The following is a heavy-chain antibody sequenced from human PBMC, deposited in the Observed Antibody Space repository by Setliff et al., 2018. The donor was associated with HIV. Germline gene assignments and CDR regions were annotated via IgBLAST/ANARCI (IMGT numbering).Heavy chain of an antibody. CDR2: IASSGST. D-gene: IGHD3-10*01. J-gene: IGHJ5*02. Sequence: LSLPCTISGGSFGIYRWSWIRQSAGRGLEWIGRIASSGSTAYKPSLNGRVALSVDTAMNQFSLRVTSVTASDTAVYFCARDRHSSGLGSYGPWGPGILVTVSS. CDR3: ARDRHSSGLGSYGP. V-gene: IGHV4-4*07. CDR1: GGSFGIYR.